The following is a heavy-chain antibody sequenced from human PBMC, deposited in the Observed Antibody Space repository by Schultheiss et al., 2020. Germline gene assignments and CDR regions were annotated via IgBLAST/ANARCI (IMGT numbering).Heavy chain of an antibody. CDR2: IYYSGST. V-gene: IGHV4-61*05. CDR3: AIYYYDPSLVLHDAFDI. CDR1: GGSISSSSYY. D-gene: IGHD3-22*01. Sequence: SETLSLTCTVSGGSISSSSYYWGWIRQPPGKGLEWIGYIYYSGSTNYNPSLKSRVTMSVDTSKNQFSLKLSSVTAADTAVYYCAIYYYDPSLVLHDAFDIWGQGTMVTVSS. J-gene: IGHJ3*02.